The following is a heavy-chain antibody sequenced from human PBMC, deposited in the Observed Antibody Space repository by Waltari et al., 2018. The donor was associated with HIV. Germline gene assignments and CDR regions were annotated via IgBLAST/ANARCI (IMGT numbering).Heavy chain of an antibody. CDR2: LKRDGTEP. J-gene: IGHJ4*02. D-gene: IGHD6-25*01. Sequence: VESGGGLVEPGGSLTLSCRTSGFTFHPYSMNWVRRRLGTGLEWVASLKRDGTEPSYGDATEGRFTISRDNSANSVFLHIDRLKVEDTARYFCVRDDPGYLPIDYWGQGTVVTV. CDR3: VRDDPGYLPIDY. V-gene: IGHV3-7*03. CDR1: GFTFHPYS.